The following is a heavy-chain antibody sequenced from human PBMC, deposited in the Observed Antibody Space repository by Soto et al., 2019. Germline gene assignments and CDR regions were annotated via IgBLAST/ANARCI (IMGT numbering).Heavy chain of an antibody. J-gene: IGHJ2*01. CDR2: INAGNGNT. CDR3: ARGGSLYWYFDL. CDR1: GYTFTSYA. Sequence: QVQLVQSGAEVKKPGASVKVSCKASGYTFTSYAMHWVRQAPGQRLEWMGWINAGNGNTKYSQKFQGRVTNTRDTSASTAYMDLSSLRSEDTAVYYCARGGSLYWYFDLWGRGTLVTVSS. D-gene: IGHD1-26*01. V-gene: IGHV1-3*01.